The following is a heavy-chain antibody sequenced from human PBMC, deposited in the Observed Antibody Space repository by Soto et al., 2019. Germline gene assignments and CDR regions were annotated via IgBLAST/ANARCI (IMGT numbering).Heavy chain of an antibody. D-gene: IGHD3-16*01. CDR2: SNAGNGYT. V-gene: IGHV1-3*02. Sequence: QVQLVQSGAEVKKPGASVKVSCKASGYTFTTYSMHWVRQAPGHRLEWMGWSNAGNGYTQYSQDFQGRVTITRDTAASTAYMELSSLRSEDMAVYFCAGDGGLGMDVWGQGTPGTGSS. CDR1: GYTFTTYS. CDR3: AGDGGLGMDV. J-gene: IGHJ6*02.